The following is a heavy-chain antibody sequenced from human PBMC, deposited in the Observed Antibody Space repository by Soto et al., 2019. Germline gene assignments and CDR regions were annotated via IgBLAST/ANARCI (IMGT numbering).Heavy chain of an antibody. J-gene: IGHJ6*02. V-gene: IGHV1-18*01. D-gene: IGHD2-2*01. CDR2: ISAYNGNT. CDR1: GYTFTNYG. CDR3: ASSYCISTSCPPYYGMDV. Sequence: AASVKVSCKASGYTFTNYGISWVRQAPGQGLERMGWISAYNGNTNYAQKLQGRVTITRDTSASIAYMELRSLRSEDTAVYYCASSYCISTSCPPYYGMDVWGQGTTVTVSS.